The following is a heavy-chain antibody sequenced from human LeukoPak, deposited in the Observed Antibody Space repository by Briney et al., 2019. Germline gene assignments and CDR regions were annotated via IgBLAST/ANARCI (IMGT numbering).Heavy chain of an antibody. J-gene: IGHJ3*02. Sequence: ASVKVSCKASGYTFTSYAMNWVRQAPGQGLEWMGWINTNTGNPTYAQGFTGRFVFSLDTSVSTAYLQISSLKAGDTAVYYCARGGRRYYGSGSYYNAGAFDIWGQGTMVTVSS. V-gene: IGHV7-4-1*02. CDR1: GYTFTSYA. D-gene: IGHD3-10*01. CDR3: ARGGRRYYGSGSYYNAGAFDI. CDR2: INTNTGNP.